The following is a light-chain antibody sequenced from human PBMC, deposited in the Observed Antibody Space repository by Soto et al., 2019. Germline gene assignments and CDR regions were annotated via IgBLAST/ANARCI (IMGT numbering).Light chain of an antibody. V-gene: IGKV1-5*01. CDR2: DAS. CDR1: QSISSW. J-gene: IGKJ2*01. Sequence: DIQMTQSPSTLSASVGDRVTITCRASQSISSWVAWYQQKPGKAPNLLIYDASSLESGVPSRFSGSGSGTAFTITISHLQPDEFATYYCQQYNTYPDTFGQGTKLEIK. CDR3: QQYNTYPDT.